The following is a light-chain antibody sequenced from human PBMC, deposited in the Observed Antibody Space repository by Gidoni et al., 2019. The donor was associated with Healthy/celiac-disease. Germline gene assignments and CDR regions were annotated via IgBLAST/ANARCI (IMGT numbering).Light chain of an antibody. CDR2: GAS. CDR1: QSVSSSY. V-gene: IGKV3-20*01. CDR3: QQYGSSLLT. J-gene: IGKJ4*01. Sequence: EIVLMQSPGTLSLSPGERATLSCRASQSVSSSYLAWYQQKPGQAPRLLIYGASSRATGIPDRFSGSGSGTDFTLTISRLEPEDFAVYYGQQYGSSLLTCGGGTKVEIK.